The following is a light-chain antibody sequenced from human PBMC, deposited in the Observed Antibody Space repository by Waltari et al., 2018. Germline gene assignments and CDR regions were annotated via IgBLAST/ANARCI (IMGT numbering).Light chain of an antibody. V-gene: IGLV2-14*03. CDR3: SSYITTNTLEL. J-gene: IGLJ2*01. CDR1: SSDVGSYNY. Sequence: QSALTQPASVSGSPGQSITISCTGTSSDVGSYNYVSWYQQHPGKAPKLMIYDVSYRPSGVSNRFSGSKSGNMASLTISGLQAEDEADYYCSSYITTNTLELFGGGTSLTVL. CDR2: DVS.